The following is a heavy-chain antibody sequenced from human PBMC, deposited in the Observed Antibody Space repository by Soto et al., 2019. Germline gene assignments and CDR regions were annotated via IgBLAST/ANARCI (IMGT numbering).Heavy chain of an antibody. Sequence: SETLSLTCTVSGGSISSSTYYWGWMRQPPGKGLEWIASFFIGGNTYYNPSLKSRVTISVDTSKNQFSLKLSSVTAADTAVYYCARHAPLSSVVEESDAFDIWGQGTMVPGSS. CDR1: GGSISSSTYY. CDR3: ARHAPLSSVVEESDAFDI. CDR2: FFIGGNT. D-gene: IGHD2-15*01. V-gene: IGHV4-39*01. J-gene: IGHJ3*02.